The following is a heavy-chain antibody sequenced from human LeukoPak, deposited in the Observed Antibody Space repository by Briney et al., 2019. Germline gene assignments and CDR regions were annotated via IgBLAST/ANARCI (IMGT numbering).Heavy chain of an antibody. Sequence: TLSLTCAVYGGSFSGYYWSWIRQPPGKGLEWIGYIYYSGSTYYNPSLKSRVTISVDTSKNQFSLKLSSVTAADTAVYYCARGYYGSAWYFDLWGRGTLVTVSS. D-gene: IGHD3-10*01. J-gene: IGHJ2*01. V-gene: IGHV4-30-4*08. CDR1: GGSFSGYY. CDR3: ARGYYGSAWYFDL. CDR2: IYYSGST.